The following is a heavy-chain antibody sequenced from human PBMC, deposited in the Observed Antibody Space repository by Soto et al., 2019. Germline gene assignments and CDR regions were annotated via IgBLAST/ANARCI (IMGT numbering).Heavy chain of an antibody. Sequence: PGGSLRLSCEASGFNFNSYAMSWVRQAPGKGLGWLSAISGSGATTYYAISVKGRFSISRDNSKNTLYLQMSSLRAEDTAVYYCARPTPYYDLNFWEFDSWGLGSLVTVSS. J-gene: IGHJ4*02. D-gene: IGHD3-22*01. V-gene: IGHV3-23*01. CDR2: ISGSGATT. CDR3: ARPTPYYDLNFWEFDS. CDR1: GFNFNSYA.